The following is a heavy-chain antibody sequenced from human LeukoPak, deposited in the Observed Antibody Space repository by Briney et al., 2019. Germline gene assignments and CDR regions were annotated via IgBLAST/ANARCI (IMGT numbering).Heavy chain of an antibody. J-gene: IGHJ1*01. Sequence: SETLSLTCTVSGGSISSRHYYWGWVRQPPGKGLEWIGSIYYSGTTFYKPALKSRVTISVDTPKNQFSLKLSSVTAADTAVYYCAGEITSSCHHWGQGTLVTVSS. CDR3: AGEITSSCHH. CDR2: IYYSGTT. CDR1: GGSISSRHYY. D-gene: IGHD1-14*01. V-gene: IGHV4-39*01.